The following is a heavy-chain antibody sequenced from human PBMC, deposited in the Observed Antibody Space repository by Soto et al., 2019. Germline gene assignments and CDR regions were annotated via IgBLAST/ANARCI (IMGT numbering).Heavy chain of an antibody. CDR3: ARDSPIESTLSGYDAIDY. CDR1: GGPFSNDI. V-gene: IGHV1-69*08. D-gene: IGHD5-12*01. Sequence: QVQLVQSGAEVKKPGSSVKVSCKASGGPFSNDIITWVRQAPGQGLEWMGRIIPLLSTSTYAQKFQARLTISSERSTGTADMELNSLGSEETAVYYCARDSPIESTLSGYDAIDYWGQGTLITVSS. CDR2: IIPLLSTS. J-gene: IGHJ4*02.